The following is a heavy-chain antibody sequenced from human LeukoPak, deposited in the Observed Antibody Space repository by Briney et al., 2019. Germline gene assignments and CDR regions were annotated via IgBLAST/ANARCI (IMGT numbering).Heavy chain of an antibody. D-gene: IGHD1-26*01. V-gene: IGHV3-48*03. CDR3: ARGSGSSDY. CDR2: ISSSGSTI. Sequence: GGSLRLSCAASGFTFSSYEMNWVRQAPGKGLEWVSHISSSGSTIYYADSVKGRFTISRDNAKNSLYLQMDSLRAEDTAVYYCARGSGSSDYWGQGTLVTVSS. J-gene: IGHJ4*02. CDR1: GFTFSSYE.